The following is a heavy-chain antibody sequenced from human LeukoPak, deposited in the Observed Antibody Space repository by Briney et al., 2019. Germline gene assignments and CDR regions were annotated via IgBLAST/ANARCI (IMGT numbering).Heavy chain of an antibody. J-gene: IGHJ6*04. V-gene: IGHV3-21*01. D-gene: IGHD3-10*02. CDR1: GFTFSSYN. CDR3: AELGITMIGGV. Sequence: GGSLRLSCAASGFTFSSYNMNWVRQAPGKGLEWVSSISTSSIYIYYADSVKGRFTISRDNAKNSLYLQMNSLRAEDTAVYYCAELGITMIGGVWGKGTTVTISS. CDR2: ISTSSIYI.